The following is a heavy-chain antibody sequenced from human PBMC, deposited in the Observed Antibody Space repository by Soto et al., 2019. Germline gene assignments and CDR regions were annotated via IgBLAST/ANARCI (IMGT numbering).Heavy chain of an antibody. Sequence: GGSLRLSCAASGITFTNAWMGWVRQAPGKGLEWIGRLKSRRAGGTSDYAAPVKGRLSISKDESKNTLYLHMNNLKPEDTAVYHCTTDGGVTAYPLFWAWGQGTLVTVSS. CDR2: LKSRRAGGTS. CDR1: GITFTNAW. J-gene: IGHJ5*02. V-gene: IGHV3-15*01. D-gene: IGHD2-21*02. CDR3: TTDGGVTAYPLFWA.